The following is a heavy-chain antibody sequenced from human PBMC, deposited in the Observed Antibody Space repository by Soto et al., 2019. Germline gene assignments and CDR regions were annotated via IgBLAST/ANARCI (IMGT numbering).Heavy chain of an antibody. Sequence: TGGSLRLSCAASGFSFTHYRIHWVRQVPGKGLEWVCRVNTDGSSTNYAGFAKGRFTISRDNSKNTAYLEMNNLRVDDTALYYCAKAGDWNYVFDFWGQGTSVTVSS. CDR1: GFSFTHYR. CDR2: VNTDGSST. D-gene: IGHD1-7*01. V-gene: IGHV3-74*01. J-gene: IGHJ4*02. CDR3: AKAGDWNYVFDF.